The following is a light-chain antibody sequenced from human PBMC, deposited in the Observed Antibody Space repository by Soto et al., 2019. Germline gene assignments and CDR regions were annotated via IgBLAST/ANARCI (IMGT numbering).Light chain of an antibody. Sequence: DIQLTQSPSTLSPALGDRVTITCRASQTISSWLDWYQQKPGKAPKLLIYKASTLESGVPSRFRGSGSGTEFTLTISSLQPDDFETYYCQQSYSNPITFGQGTRLEIK. CDR3: QQSYSNPIT. CDR1: QTISSW. J-gene: IGKJ5*01. V-gene: IGKV1-5*03. CDR2: KAS.